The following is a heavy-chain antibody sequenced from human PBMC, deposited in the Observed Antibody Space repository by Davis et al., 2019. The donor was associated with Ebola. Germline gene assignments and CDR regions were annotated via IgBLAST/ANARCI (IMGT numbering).Heavy chain of an antibody. J-gene: IGHJ4*02. V-gene: IGHV3-53*05. CDR3: ATTQWLREFDN. D-gene: IGHD6-19*01. CDR2: IYDQST. CDR1: GFTVSSNH. Sequence: GESLKISCAASGFTVSSNHMSWVRQASGKGLEWSSVIYDQSTAYADSVRGRFIISRDKSNNTLYLEMNSLRVDDTAVYYCATTQWLREFDNWGQGTMGTVS.